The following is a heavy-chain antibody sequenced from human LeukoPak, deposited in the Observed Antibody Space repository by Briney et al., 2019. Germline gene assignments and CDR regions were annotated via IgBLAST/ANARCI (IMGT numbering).Heavy chain of an antibody. V-gene: IGHV5-51*01. Sequence: GESLKISCKGSGYSFISYWIGWVRQTPGKGREWRGIIYPGDSDIRYSPAFQGQVTISADNSISTAYLQWSSLKASDTAMYYCARQRGAYCGGDCYGPLGYWGQGTLVTVSS. CDR1: GYSFISYW. CDR3: ARQRGAYCGGDCYGPLGY. J-gene: IGHJ4*02. CDR2: IYPGDSDI. D-gene: IGHD2-21*02.